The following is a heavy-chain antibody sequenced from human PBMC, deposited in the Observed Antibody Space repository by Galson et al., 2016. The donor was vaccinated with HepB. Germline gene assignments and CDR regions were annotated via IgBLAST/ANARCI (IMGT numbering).Heavy chain of an antibody. CDR3: ARSGSYSYAFDI. D-gene: IGHD3-10*01. V-gene: IGHV3-33*01. CDR1: GFTFSSYG. Sequence: SLRLSCAASGFTFSSYGMHWVRQAPGKGLDWVALIWYDGSNRFYADSVKGRFTISRDNSKNTLHLQMNSLRAEDTAVYYCARSGSYSYAFDIWGQGTMVTASS. J-gene: IGHJ3*02. CDR2: IWYDGSNR.